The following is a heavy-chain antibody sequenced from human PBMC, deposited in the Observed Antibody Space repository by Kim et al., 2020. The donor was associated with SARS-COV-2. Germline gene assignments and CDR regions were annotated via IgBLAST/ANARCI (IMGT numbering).Heavy chain of an antibody. J-gene: IGHJ2*01. V-gene: IGHV3-30*04. CDR1: GFTFSTYA. Sequence: GVSLRLSCVASGFTFSTYAMHWVRQAPGKGLEWVAVISNVGTNIYYADSVKGRFTISRDNSKSTLYLQMNSLRSEDTAVYYCARDRGPSTVFYWYFDLWGRGTLVTVSS. D-gene: IGHD4-4*01. CDR2: ISNVGTNI. CDR3: ARDRGPSTVFYWYFDL.